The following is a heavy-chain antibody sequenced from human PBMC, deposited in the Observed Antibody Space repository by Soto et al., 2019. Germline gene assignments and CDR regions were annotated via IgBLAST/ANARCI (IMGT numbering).Heavy chain of an antibody. CDR1: GFTFSSYG. CDR3: VKDRGGYYAFDI. D-gene: IGHD3-22*01. J-gene: IGHJ3*02. CDR2: ISYDGSNK. V-gene: IGHV3-30*18. Sequence: QVQLVESGGGVVQPGRSLRLSCAASGFTFSSYGMHWVRQAPGKGLEWVAVISYDGSNKYYADSVKGRFTISRDNSKNTLYLQMNSLRAEDTAVYYCVKDRGGYYAFDIWGQGTMVTVSS.